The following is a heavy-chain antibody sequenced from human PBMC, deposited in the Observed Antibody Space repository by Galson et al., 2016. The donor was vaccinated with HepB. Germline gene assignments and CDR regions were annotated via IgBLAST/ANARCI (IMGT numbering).Heavy chain of an antibody. CDR3: ARALGY. Sequence: QSGAEVKKPGESLKISCKASGYIFIKYWIAWVRHLPGKCLEWMGIIYPDDSDTKYSPPFHGHVTISADKSISTAYLQWSSLKAPDTAIYYCARALGYWGQGTPVTVSS. V-gene: IGHV5-51*01. J-gene: IGHJ4*02. CDR1: GYIFIKYW. CDR2: IYPDDSDT.